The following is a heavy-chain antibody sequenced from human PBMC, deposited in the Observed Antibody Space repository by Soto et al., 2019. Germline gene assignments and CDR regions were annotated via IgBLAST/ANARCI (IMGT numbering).Heavy chain of an antibody. J-gene: IGHJ6*02. CDR2: IIPIFGTA. V-gene: IGHV1-69*13. D-gene: IGHD1-7*01. CDR3: AGGNPDWNYDREYYYYGMDV. Sequence: ASVKVSCKASGGTFSSYAISWVRQAPGQGLEWMGGIIPIFGTANYAQKFQGRVTITADESTSTAYMELSSLRSEDTAGYYCAGGNPDWNYDREYYYYGMDVWGQGTTVTVSS. CDR1: GGTFSSYA.